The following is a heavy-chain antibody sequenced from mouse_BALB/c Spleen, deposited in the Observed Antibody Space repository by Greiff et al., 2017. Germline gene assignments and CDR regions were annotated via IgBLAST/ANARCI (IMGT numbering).Heavy chain of an antibody. CDR1: GFTFSSYA. CDR2: ISSGGST. V-gene: IGHV5-6-5*01. J-gene: IGHJ1*01. CDR3: ARSLYYYCSSYDWYFDV. Sequence: EVKLVESGGGLVKPGGSLKLSCAASGFTFSSYAMSWVRQTPEKRLEWVASISSGGSTYYPDSVKGRFTISRDNARNILYLQMSSLRSEDTAMYYCARSLYYYCSSYDWYFDVWGAGTTVTVSS. D-gene: IGHD1-1*01.